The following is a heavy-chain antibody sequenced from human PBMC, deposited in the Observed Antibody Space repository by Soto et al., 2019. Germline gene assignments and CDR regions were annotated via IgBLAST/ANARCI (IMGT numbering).Heavy chain of an antibody. J-gene: IGHJ4*02. Sequence: GESLKISCQGSGYSFTNYWMGWVRQMPGTGLEWLGIIYPGNSNTRYSPSFEGQVTMSADKSINTAYLQWSSLRASDTAIYFCARPSDVGLASSFEYWGQGTQVTVS. CDR2: IYPGNSNT. CDR3: ARPSDVGLASSFEY. V-gene: IGHV5-51*01. CDR1: GYSFTNYW.